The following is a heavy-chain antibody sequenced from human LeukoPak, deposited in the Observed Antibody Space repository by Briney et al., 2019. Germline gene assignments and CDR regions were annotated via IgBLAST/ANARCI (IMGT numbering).Heavy chain of an antibody. CDR3: ARGIPHIVVVTAIDYFDY. V-gene: IGHV1-69*13. D-gene: IGHD2-21*02. CDR1: GGTFSSYA. Sequence: SVNVSCTASGGTFSSYAISWVRQAPGQGLEWMGGIIPIFGTANYAQKFQGRVTITADESTSTAYMELSGLRSEDTAVYYCARGIPHIVVVTAIDYFDYWGQGTLVTVSS. CDR2: IIPIFGTA. J-gene: IGHJ4*02.